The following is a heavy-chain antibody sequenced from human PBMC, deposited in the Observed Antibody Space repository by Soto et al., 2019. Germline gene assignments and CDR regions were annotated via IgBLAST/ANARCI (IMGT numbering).Heavy chain of an antibody. D-gene: IGHD3-16*01. Sequence: PGGSLRLSYAASGFTFSSYAMHWVRQAPGKGLEWVALISATAGTTYYTDSVKGRFTISRDNSRNTVYLQMNSLRADDTAVYYCAKDRLAGGFDYWGQGTLVTVSS. CDR1: GFTFSSYA. CDR2: ISATAGTT. CDR3: AKDRLAGGFDY. J-gene: IGHJ4*02. V-gene: IGHV3-23*01.